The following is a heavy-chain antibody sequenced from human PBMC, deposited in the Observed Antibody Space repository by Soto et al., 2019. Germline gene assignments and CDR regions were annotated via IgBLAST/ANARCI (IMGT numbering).Heavy chain of an antibody. CDR2: IYYSGTT. CDR1: GGSISSSSYY. V-gene: IGHV4-39*07. Sequence: PSETLSLTCTVSGGSISSSSYYWGWIRQPPGKGLEWIGSIYYSGTTNYNPSLKSRVTISVDKSKNQFSLKLTSVTAADTAVYYCARQRGYYVDYWGQGTLVTVSS. J-gene: IGHJ4*02. CDR3: ARQRGYYVDY. D-gene: IGHD3-22*01.